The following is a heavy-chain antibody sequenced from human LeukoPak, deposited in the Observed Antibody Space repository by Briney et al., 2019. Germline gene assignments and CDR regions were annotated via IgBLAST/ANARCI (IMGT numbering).Heavy chain of an antibody. Sequence: ASVKVSCKASGYTFTRYAMNWVRQAPGQGLEWVGWINTNTGNPTYAQGFTGRFVFSLDTSVSTAYLQISSLKAEDTAVYYCARDDIVVVPAAIGYWGQGTLVTVSS. CDR1: GYTFTRYA. J-gene: IGHJ4*02. CDR3: ARDDIVVVPAAIGY. D-gene: IGHD2-2*01. CDR2: INTNTGNP. V-gene: IGHV7-4-1*02.